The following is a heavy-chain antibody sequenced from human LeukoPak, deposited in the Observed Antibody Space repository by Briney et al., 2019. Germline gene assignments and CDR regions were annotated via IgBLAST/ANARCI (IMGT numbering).Heavy chain of an antibody. D-gene: IGHD1-26*01. CDR2: IYYSGST. CDR3: ARGLLYYFDY. CDR1: GGSISSYY. Sequence: PSETLSLTCSVSGGSISSYYWSWIRQPPGKGLEWIGYIYYSGSTNYNPSLKSRVTISVDTSKNQFSLKLSSVTAADTAVYYCARGLLYYFDYWGQGTLVTVSS. J-gene: IGHJ4*02. V-gene: IGHV4-59*01.